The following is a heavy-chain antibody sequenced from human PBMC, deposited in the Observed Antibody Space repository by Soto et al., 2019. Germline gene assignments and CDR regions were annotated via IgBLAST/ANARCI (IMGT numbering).Heavy chain of an antibody. CDR2: IYWDDDK. CDR1: GFSLSNSGVG. D-gene: IGHD6-13*01. V-gene: IGHV2-5*02. J-gene: IGHJ6*02. Sequence: QITLKESGPTLVKPTQTLTLTCTFSGFSLSNSGVGVAWIRQPPGKALEWLALIYWDDDKRYSLSLKSRLTITKDTSKDQVVLTMTNMAPEDTATYYCAHTVAAAGSSYYYYYYGLDVWGQGTTVTVSS. CDR3: AHTVAAAGSSYYYYYYGLDV.